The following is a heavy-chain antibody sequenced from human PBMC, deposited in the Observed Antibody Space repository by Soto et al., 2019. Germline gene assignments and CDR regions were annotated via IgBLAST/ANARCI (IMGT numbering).Heavy chain of an antibody. D-gene: IGHD3-22*01. CDR1: GGSFSGHS. V-gene: IGHV4-34*01. CDR3: STRAYDTNGYYRFDP. Sequence: QVQLQQWGAGLLKPSETLSLTCAVYGGSFSGHSWPWIRQSPGKGLEWIGDINHSGRVNYSPSLRGRVTISLDTSKNQFSLTLSAVTAADTAMYYCSTRAYDTNGYYRFDPWGQGTLVTVSS. CDR2: INHSGRV. J-gene: IGHJ5*01.